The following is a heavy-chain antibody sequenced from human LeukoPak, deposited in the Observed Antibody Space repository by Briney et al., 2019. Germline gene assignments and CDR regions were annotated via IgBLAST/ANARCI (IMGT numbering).Heavy chain of an antibody. V-gene: IGHV3-30*04. CDR1: GFTFTLYP. D-gene: IGHD2-15*01. J-gene: IGHJ4*02. CDR3: ARDYSD. CDR2: ISDDGSNK. Sequence: GGSLRLSCAASGFTFTLYPMHWVRQAPGKGLEWVTVISDDGSNKYYADSVKGRFTISRDNSKNTLYLQMNSLRAEDTAVYYCARDYSDWGQGTLVTVSS.